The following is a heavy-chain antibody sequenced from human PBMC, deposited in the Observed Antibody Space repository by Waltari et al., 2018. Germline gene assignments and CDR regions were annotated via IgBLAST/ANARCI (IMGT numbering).Heavy chain of an antibody. Sequence: EVQLVESGGGLVQPGRSLRLSCTASGFTFGDYAMSWVRQAPGKGLEWVGFIRSKAYGGTTEYAASVKGRFTISRDDSKSIAYLQMNSLKTEDTAVYYCTRVLRSLNGDPDAFDIWGQGTMVTVSS. D-gene: IGHD2-21*02. CDR2: IRSKAYGGTT. J-gene: IGHJ3*02. V-gene: IGHV3-49*04. CDR1: GFTFGDYA. CDR3: TRVLRSLNGDPDAFDI.